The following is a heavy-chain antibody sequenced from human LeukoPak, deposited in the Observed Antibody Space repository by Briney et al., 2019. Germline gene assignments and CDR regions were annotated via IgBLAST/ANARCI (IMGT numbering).Heavy chain of an antibody. J-gene: IGHJ4*02. V-gene: IGHV4-39*07. Sequence: SETLSLTCTVSGGSISSSSYYWGWIRQPPGKGLEWIGSIYYSGSTYYNPSLKSRVTISVDTSKNQFSLKLSSVTAADTAVYYCARGQYSYGGDYWGQGTLVTVSS. D-gene: IGHD5-18*01. CDR3: ARGQYSYGGDY. CDR1: GGSISSSSYY. CDR2: IYYSGST.